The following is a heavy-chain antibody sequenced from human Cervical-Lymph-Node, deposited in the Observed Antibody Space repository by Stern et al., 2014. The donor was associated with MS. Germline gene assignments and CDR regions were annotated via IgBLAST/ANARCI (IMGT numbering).Heavy chain of an antibody. CDR1: GFSLSTSGMR. CDR3: ARTRVVGGHYLDY. Sequence: QVTLRESGPALVKPTQTLTLTCNFSGFSLSTSGMRVSWIRQRPGKALKWLALIAWDDDKYYSTSLKTRLTISNDTSKSQVVLTMTNMDPVDTATYYCARTRVVGGHYLDYWGQGTLVTVSS. CDR2: IAWDDDK. D-gene: IGHD1-26*01. V-gene: IGHV2-70*01. J-gene: IGHJ4*02.